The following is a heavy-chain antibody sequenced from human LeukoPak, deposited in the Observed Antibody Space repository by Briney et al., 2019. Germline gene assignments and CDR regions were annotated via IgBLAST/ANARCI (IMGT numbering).Heavy chain of an antibody. J-gene: IGHJ4*02. CDR2: ISAESGNT. CDR3: ARPRRSHYFDY. Sequence: ASVKVSCKASGYRFSDYAISWVRQAPGQGPKWMGWISAESGNTESAQNFQGRVTMTTDTSTSAAFLELRSLRSDDTAVYYCARPRRSHYFDYWGQGTLVTVSS. V-gene: IGHV1-18*01. CDR1: GYRFSDYA.